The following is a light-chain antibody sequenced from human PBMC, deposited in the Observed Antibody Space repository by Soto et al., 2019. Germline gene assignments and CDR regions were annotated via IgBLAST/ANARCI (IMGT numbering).Light chain of an antibody. J-gene: IGLJ3*02. V-gene: IGLV1-44*01. Sequence: QSVLTQTPSASGTPGQTVTISCSGSRSNIGNNAVSWYQQFPGTAPKLLIYNSNQRPAGVPDRFSGSKSGTSASLAISGLQSEDEADDYCATWDDILNARGVFGGGTKLTVL. CDR2: NSN. CDR1: RSNIGNNA. CDR3: ATWDDILNARGV.